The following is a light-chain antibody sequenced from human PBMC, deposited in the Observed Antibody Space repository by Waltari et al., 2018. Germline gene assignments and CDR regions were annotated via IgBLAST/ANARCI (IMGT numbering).Light chain of an antibody. Sequence: SYVVTQPPSVSVAPGETATITCGGDNIGTYSVHWYQQKAGQAPVLVIFYDRDRPSGIPDRFSGSNSGNTATLTISRVEAGDEARYYCQVWDANTDPGVFGTGTEVTVL. CDR2: YDR. CDR1: NIGTYS. V-gene: IGLV3-21*04. J-gene: IGLJ1*01. CDR3: QVWDANTDPGV.